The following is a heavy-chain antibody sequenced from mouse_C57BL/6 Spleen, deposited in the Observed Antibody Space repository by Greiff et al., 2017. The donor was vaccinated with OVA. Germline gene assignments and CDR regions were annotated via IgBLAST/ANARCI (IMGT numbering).Heavy chain of an antibody. D-gene: IGHD3-2*02. CDR3: AKGDSSGYLFAY. CDR1: GYTFTDYN. J-gene: IGHJ3*01. Sequence: EVQLQQSGPELVKPGASVKMSCKASGYTFTDYNMHWVKQSMGRSLGGMGYINPNNGGTSYNQKFKGKATLTVNKSSSTAYMELRSLTSEDSAVYYCAKGDSSGYLFAYWGQGTLVTVSA. V-gene: IGHV1-22*01. CDR2: INPNNGGT.